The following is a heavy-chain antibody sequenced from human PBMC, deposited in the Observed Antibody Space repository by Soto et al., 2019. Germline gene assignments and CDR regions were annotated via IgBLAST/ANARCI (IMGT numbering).Heavy chain of an antibody. Sequence: VCSPRVSCADSGFIFGEYTMNWVRQAPGKGLEWLAYIRDGVDSIKYADSVEGRFTISRDNAKNSLYLQMNSLRDEDTAVYYCARDHRYALDIWGQGTRVTVSS. J-gene: IGHJ3*02. CDR3: ARDHRYALDI. CDR2: IRDGVDSI. V-gene: IGHV3-48*02. CDR1: GFIFGEYT.